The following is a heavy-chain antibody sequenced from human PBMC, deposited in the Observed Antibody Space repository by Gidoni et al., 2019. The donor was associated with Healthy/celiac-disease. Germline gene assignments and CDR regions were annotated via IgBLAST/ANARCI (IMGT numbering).Heavy chain of an antibody. J-gene: IGHJ2*01. Sequence: QVQLQASGPGLVKPSETLSLTCTVSGGSISSYYWSWIRQPPGKGLEWIGYIYYSGSTNYNPSLKSRVTISVDTSKNQFSLKLSSVTAADTAVYYCARGDGDYVSWYFDLWGRGTLVTVSS. V-gene: IGHV4-59*01. CDR2: IYYSGST. CDR3: ARGDGDYVSWYFDL. D-gene: IGHD4-17*01. CDR1: GGSISSYY.